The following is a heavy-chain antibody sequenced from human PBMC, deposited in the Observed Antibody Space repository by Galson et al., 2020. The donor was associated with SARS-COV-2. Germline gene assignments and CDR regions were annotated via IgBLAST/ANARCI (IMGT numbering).Heavy chain of an antibody. CDR1: GYSFTNYW. CDR2: IYPGDSDT. Sequence: GESLKISCKASGYSFTNYWIAWVRQMPGKGLEWMGIIYPGDSDTKYNPSFQGQVTISADKSITTAYLQWSSLKASDTAMYYCARHVNYMDVWGKGTTVTVSS. J-gene: IGHJ6*04. CDR3: ARHVNYMDV. V-gene: IGHV5-51*01.